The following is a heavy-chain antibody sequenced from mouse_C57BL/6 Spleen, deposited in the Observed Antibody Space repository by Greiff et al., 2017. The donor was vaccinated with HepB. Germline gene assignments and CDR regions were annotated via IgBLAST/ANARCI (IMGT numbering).Heavy chain of an antibody. J-gene: IGHJ3*01. V-gene: IGHV1-82*01. CDR2: IYPGDGDT. CDR3: SRENSGRYSNYPFAY. CDR1: GYAFSSSW. D-gene: IGHD2-5*01. Sequence: QVQLQQSGPELVKPGASVKISCKASGYAFSSSWMNWVKQRPGKGLEWIGRIYPGDGDTNYNGKFKGKATLTADKSSSTAYMQLSSLTSEDSAVYFCSRENSGRYSNYPFAYWGQGTLVTVSA.